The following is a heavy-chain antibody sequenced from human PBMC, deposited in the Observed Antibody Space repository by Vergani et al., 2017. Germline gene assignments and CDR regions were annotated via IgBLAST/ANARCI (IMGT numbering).Heavy chain of an antibody. CDR2: IWYDGSK. V-gene: IGHV3-33*01. CDR1: GFTFTSHG. CDR3: ARWGNEKRLDS. Sequence: QVQLVESEGGVVQPGRSLTLSCVASGFTFTSHGMHWVRQAPGKGLEWVAVIWYDGSKYYGDHVKGRFTISRDNSKNTLYLKMNSLRVEGTAVYYCARWGNEKRLDSWGQGTLVTVSS. J-gene: IGHJ5*01. D-gene: IGHD1-1*01.